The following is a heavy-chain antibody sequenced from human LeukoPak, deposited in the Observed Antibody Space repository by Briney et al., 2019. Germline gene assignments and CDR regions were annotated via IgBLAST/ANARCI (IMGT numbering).Heavy chain of an antibody. J-gene: IGHJ4*02. Sequence: GGSLRLSCAASGFTFSSYSMNWVRRAPGKGLEWVSSISSRSNYIYYADSVKGRFTISRDNAKNSLYLQMNSLRAEDTAVYYCAREGPGHYFDYWGQGTLVTVSS. CDR1: GFTFSSYS. CDR3: AREGPGHYFDY. CDR2: ISSRSNYI. V-gene: IGHV3-21*01.